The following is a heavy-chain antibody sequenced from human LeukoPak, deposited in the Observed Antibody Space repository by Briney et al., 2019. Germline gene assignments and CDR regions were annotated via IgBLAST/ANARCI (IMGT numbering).Heavy chain of an antibody. V-gene: IGHV4-28*01. CDR2: IYYSGST. CDR1: GYSISSSNW. Sequence: SETLSLTCTVSGYSISSSNWWGWIRQPPGKGLEWIGYIYYSGSTYYNPSLKSRVTMSVDTSKNQFSLKLSSVTAVDTAVYYCARIMFGSGSYYPDYWGQGTLVTVSS. J-gene: IGHJ4*02. D-gene: IGHD3-10*01. CDR3: ARIMFGSGSYYPDY.